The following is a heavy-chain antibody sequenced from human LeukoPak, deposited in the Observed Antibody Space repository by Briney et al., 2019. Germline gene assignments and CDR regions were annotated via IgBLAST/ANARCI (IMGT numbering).Heavy chain of an antibody. Sequence: PSQTLSLTCTVSGGSISSGDYYWSWIRQPPGKGLEWIGYIYYSGSTNYNPSLKSRVTISVDTSKNQFSLKLSSVTAADTAVYYCAREPRLGGSYYPPYYYYGMDVWGQGTTVTVSS. D-gene: IGHD1-26*01. CDR1: GGSISSGDYY. V-gene: IGHV4-61*08. CDR2: IYYSGST. CDR3: AREPRLGGSYYPPYYYYGMDV. J-gene: IGHJ6*02.